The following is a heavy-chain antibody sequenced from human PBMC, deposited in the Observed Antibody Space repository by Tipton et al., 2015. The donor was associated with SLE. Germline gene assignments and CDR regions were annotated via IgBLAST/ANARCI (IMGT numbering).Heavy chain of an antibody. CDR3: ARVLLSTLGAFDI. V-gene: IGHV4-59*08. CDR1: GGSISSYY. CDR2: IYYSGNT. J-gene: IGHJ3*02. D-gene: IGHD2-15*01. Sequence: TLSLTCTVSGGSISSYYWSWIRRPPGKGLEWIGYIYYSGNTNYNPSLKSRVTISVDTSKNQFSLRLSSVTAADTAVYYCARVLLSTLGAFDIWGQGTMVTVSS.